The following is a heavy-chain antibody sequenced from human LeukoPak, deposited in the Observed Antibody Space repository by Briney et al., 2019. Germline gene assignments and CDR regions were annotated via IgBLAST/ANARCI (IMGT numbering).Heavy chain of an antibody. CDR3: ARVLATMVAAAGTRPEYWFDP. CDR1: GYTFTGYY. J-gene: IGHJ5*02. V-gene: IGHV1-2*02. D-gene: IGHD6-13*01. CDR2: INPNSGGT. Sequence: GASVKVSCKASGYTFTGYYMHWVRQAPGQGLEWMGWINPNSGGTNYAQKFQGRVAMTRDTSISTAYMELSRLRSDDTAVYYCARVLATMVAAAGTRPEYWFDPWGQGTLVTVSS.